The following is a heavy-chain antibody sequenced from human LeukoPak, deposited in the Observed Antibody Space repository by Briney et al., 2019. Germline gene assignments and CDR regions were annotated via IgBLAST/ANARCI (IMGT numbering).Heavy chain of an antibody. CDR2: IGTSSTTI. V-gene: IGHV3-48*01. D-gene: IGHD6-19*01. CDR3: ARDSVRGAVAGRPDY. CDR1: GFTFSSYT. Sequence: HAGGSLRLSCAASGFTFSSYTMNWVRQPPGKGLEWVSNIGTSSTTIYYADSVKGRFTISRDNAKNSLYLQMNSLRAEDTAVYYCARDSVRGAVAGRPDYWGQGTLVTVSS. J-gene: IGHJ4*02.